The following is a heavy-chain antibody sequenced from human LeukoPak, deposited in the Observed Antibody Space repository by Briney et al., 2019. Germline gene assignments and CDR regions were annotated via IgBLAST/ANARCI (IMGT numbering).Heavy chain of an antibody. CDR1: GYTFTGYS. V-gene: IGHV1-2*02. D-gene: IGHD3-3*01. CDR2: INPNSGDT. J-gene: IGHJ6*03. Sequence: ASVKVSCKASGYTFTGYSMYWVRQAPGQGLEWVGWINPNSGDTNYAQKFQGRVTITADKSTSTAYMELSSLRSEDTAVYYCARDKGAEESIFGVVTDYYYYYYMDVWGKGTTVTVSS. CDR3: ARDKGAEESIFGVVTDYYYYYYMDV.